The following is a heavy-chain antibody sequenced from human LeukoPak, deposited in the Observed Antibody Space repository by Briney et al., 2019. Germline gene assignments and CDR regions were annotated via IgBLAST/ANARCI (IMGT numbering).Heavy chain of an antibody. CDR1: GVSISSHY. D-gene: IGHD5/OR15-5a*01. V-gene: IGHV4-59*11. Sequence: PSETLSLTCTVSGVSISSHYWSWVRQSPGKGLEWIGDISSSGSTSYNSSIRSRVTISLDTYKNQFSQNLSSVTDADTAVYYCARGALRGFYAFFYMDVWGKGTTVTVSS. J-gene: IGHJ6*03. CDR3: ARGALRGFYAFFYMDV. CDR2: ISSSGST.